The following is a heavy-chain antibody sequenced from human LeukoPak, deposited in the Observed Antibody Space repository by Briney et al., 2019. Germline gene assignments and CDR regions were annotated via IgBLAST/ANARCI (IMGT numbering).Heavy chain of an antibody. CDR2: ISAYNGNT. V-gene: IGHV1-18*01. D-gene: IGHD6-13*01. J-gene: IGHJ4*02. CDR3: ARDSFHSSSWYVRGDY. CDR1: GYTFTSYG. Sequence: ASVKVSCKASGYTFTSYGISWVRQAPGQGLEWMGWISAYNGNTNYAQKLQGRVTMTTDTSTSTAYMELWSLRSDDTAVYYCARDSFHSSSWYVRGDYWGQGTLVTVSS.